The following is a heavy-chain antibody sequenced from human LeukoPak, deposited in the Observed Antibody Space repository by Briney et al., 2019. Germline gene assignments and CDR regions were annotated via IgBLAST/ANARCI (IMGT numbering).Heavy chain of an antibody. J-gene: IGHJ4*02. D-gene: IGHD3-22*01. CDR3: VSYYDRNGYPPGGLDH. CDR2: IKSKTDGGTT. V-gene: IGHV3-15*01. Sequence: GGSLRLSCAASGFTFSDYYMSWIRQAPGKGLEWVGRIKSKTDGGTTDYAAPVKGRFTISRDNSKNTLYLQMNSLGAEDTAVYCCVSYYDRNGYPPGGLDHWGLGTLVTVSS. CDR1: GFTFSDYY.